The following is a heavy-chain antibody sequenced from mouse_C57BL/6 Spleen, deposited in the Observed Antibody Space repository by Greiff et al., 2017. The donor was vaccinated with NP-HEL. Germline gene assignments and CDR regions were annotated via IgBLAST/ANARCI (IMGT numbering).Heavy chain of an antibody. J-gene: IGHJ2*01. Sequence: EVQLVESGGGLVQPKGSLKLSCAASGFSFNTYAMNWVRQAPGKGLEWVARIRSKSNNYATYYADSVKDRFTISRDDSESMLYLQMNNLKTEDTAMYYCVRHGYYGNFDYWGQGTTLTVSS. CDR2: IRSKSNNYAT. CDR3: VRHGYYGNFDY. V-gene: IGHV10-1*01. D-gene: IGHD2-1*01. CDR1: GFSFNTYA.